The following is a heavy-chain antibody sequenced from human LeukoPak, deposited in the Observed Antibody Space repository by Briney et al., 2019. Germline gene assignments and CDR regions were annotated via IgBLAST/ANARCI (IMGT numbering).Heavy chain of an antibody. CDR2: ITHSGST. CDR1: GGSFSGYY. D-gene: IGHD2-2*01. Sequence: SETLSLTCAVYGGSFSGYYWSWIRQPPGKGLEWIGEITHSGSTNYNPSLKSRVTISVDTSKNQFSLKLSSVTAADTAVYYCARITSWTPDYWGQGTLVTVSS. V-gene: IGHV4-34*01. J-gene: IGHJ4*02. CDR3: ARITSWTPDY.